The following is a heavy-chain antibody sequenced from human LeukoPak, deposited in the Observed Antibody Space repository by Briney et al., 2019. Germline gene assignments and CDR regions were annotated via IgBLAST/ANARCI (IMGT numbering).Heavy chain of an antibody. V-gene: IGHV3-48*04. CDR3: LAHYDSSGNHDAFDI. J-gene: IGHJ3*02. CDR1: GFTFSSYS. Sequence: AGGSLRLSCAASGFTFSSYSMNWVRQAPGKGLEWVSYISSGSSTIYYAASVKGRFTISRDNAKNSLYLQMNSLRAEDTAVYYCLAHYDSSGNHDAFDIWGQGTMVTVSS. CDR2: ISSGSSTI. D-gene: IGHD3-22*01.